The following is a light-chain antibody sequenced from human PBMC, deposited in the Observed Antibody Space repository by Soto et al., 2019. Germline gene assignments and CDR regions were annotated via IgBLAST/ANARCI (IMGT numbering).Light chain of an antibody. V-gene: IGLV2-11*01. CDR2: DVS. Sequence: QSVLTQPRSVSGSPGQSVTISCTGTSSDVAAYNSVSWYQHLPGKAPKLMIFDVSERPSGVPDRFSGSKSGNTASLTISGLQAEDDADYYCCSYAGSYVHFVFGTGTKLTVL. J-gene: IGLJ1*01. CDR3: CSYAGSYVHFV. CDR1: SSDVAAYNS.